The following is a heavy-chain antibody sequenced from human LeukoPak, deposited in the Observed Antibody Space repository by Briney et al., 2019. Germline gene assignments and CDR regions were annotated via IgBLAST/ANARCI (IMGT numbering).Heavy chain of an antibody. J-gene: IGHJ4*02. CDR1: RGTFSSYT. CDR2: IIPILGIA. D-gene: IGHD3-3*01. CDR3: ARDNPRDFWSNFDY. V-gene: IGHV1-69*04. Sequence: SVKVSSKASRGTFSSYTISWVRQAPGQGLEWMGRIIPILGIANYAQKFQGRVTITADKSTSTAYMELSSLRSEDTAVYYCARDNPRDFWSNFDYWGQGTLVTVSA.